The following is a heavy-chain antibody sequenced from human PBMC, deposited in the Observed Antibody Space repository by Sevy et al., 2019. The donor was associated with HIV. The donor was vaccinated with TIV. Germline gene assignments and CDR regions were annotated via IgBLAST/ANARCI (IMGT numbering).Heavy chain of an antibody. D-gene: IGHD5-18*01. Sequence: GGSLRLSCAASGFTFSNYAMSWVRQAPGKGLNWVSSISTGGGITYYADSVKGRFTISRDNSKNTLYLQMNSLRVEDEAVNYYSKVDGYTYGLAYWGQGTMVTVSS. J-gene: IGHJ4*02. V-gene: IGHV3-23*01. CDR1: GFTFSNYA. CDR2: ISTGGGIT. CDR3: SKVDGYTYGLAY.